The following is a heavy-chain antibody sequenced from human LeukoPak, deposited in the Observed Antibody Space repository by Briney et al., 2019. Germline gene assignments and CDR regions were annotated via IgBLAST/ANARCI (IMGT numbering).Heavy chain of an antibody. CDR2: ISDSGGRQ. D-gene: IGHD2-15*01. CDR3: AKDKGYCSSDVCYPPYGMDV. V-gene: IGHV3-23*01. J-gene: IGHJ6*02. CDR1: GFTFSTYA. Sequence: GGSLRLSCAASGFTFSTYAMTWVRQSPGKGLEWVSDISDSGGRQYYADSVKGRFTISRDNSKNTVYLEMNSLRAEDTAIYYCAKDKGYCSSDVCYPPYGMDVWGQGTTVTVSS.